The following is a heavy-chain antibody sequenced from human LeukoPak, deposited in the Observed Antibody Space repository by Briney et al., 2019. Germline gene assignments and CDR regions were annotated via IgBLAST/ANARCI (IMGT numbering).Heavy chain of an antibody. CDR1: GFTLSNYW. CDR3: GRDRARDTAINYYYYGVDV. CDR2: IKHDGSEK. V-gene: IGHV3-7*01. J-gene: IGHJ6*02. Sequence: GGSLRLSCVASGFTLSNYWVSWVRQAPGKGLEWVANIKHDGSEKYYVDSVMGRFTISRDNAENSVYLQMNSLRAEDTAVYYCGRDRARDTAINYYYYGVDVWGQGTTATVSS. D-gene: IGHD5-18*01.